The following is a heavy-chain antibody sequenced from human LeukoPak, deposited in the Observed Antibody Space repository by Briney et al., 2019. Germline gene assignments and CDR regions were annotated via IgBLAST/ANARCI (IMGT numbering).Heavy chain of an antibody. D-gene: IGHD3-22*01. J-gene: IGHJ3*02. CDR3: AKRPRDSSGYYLGAFDM. CDR1: GFTFSNYA. CDR2: ISASGGTT. V-gene: IGHV3-23*01. Sequence: PGGSLRLSCAASGFTFSNYAMTWVLQAQGKGLDWVSGISASGGTTYYADSVKGRFTISRDNSKNTLYLQMNSLRAEDTAVYYCAKRPRDSSGYYLGAFDMWGQGTMVTVSS.